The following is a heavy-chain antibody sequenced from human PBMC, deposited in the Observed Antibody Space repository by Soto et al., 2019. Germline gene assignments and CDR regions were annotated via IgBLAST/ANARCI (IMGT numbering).Heavy chain of an antibody. V-gene: IGHV4-4*07. J-gene: IGHJ5*02. CDR1: GGSISSYY. CDR2: IYTSGST. CDR3: ARDWYSSGWYWFDP. D-gene: IGHD6-19*01. Sequence: SETLSLTCTVSGGSISSYYWSWIRQPAGKGLEWIGRIYTSGSTNYNPSLKSRVTMSVDTSKNQFSLKLSSVTAADTAVYYCARDWYSSGWYWFDPWGQGTLVIVSS.